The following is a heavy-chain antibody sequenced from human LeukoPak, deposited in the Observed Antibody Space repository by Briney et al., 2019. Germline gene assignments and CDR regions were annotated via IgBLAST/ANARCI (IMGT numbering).Heavy chain of an antibody. J-gene: IGHJ4*02. CDR2: ISSDGGNK. Sequence: GGSLRLSCAASGFTFSSYGMHWVRQDPGKGPEWVAVISSDGGNKYYADSVKGRLTISRDNSKNTLYLQMNSLRAEDTAVYYCATTRYGDYRRFDYWGQGTLVTVSS. V-gene: IGHV3-30*03. D-gene: IGHD4-17*01. CDR1: GFTFSSYG. CDR3: ATTRYGDYRRFDY.